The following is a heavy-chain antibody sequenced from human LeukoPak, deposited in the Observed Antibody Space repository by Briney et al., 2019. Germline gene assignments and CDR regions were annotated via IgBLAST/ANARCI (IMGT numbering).Heavy chain of an antibody. D-gene: IGHD4-23*01. CDR3: AKDLHGGYSSDY. J-gene: IGHJ4*02. Sequence: GGSLRLSCAASGFTFNNFGMHWVRQAPGKRLEWVSFIGYEGVHKYYADSVKGRFTISKDNSKATLYLQMNSLRPEDTAVYYCAKDLHGGYSSDYWGQGTLVTVFS. CDR2: IGYEGVHK. V-gene: IGHV3-30*02. CDR1: GFTFNNFG.